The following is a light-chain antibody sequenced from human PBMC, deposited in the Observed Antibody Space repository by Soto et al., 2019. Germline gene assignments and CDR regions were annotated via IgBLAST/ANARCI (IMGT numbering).Light chain of an antibody. Sequence: EIVLTQSPATLSLSPGERATLSCRASQSVSGYLAWYQQKPGQAPRLLIYDASKRATGIPARFSGSGSGTDFTLTISSLEPEDFAVYYCQQRSHWRLAWTFGLGTRVDIK. V-gene: IGKV3-11*01. CDR2: DAS. J-gene: IGKJ1*01. CDR1: QSVSGY. CDR3: QQRSHWRLAWT.